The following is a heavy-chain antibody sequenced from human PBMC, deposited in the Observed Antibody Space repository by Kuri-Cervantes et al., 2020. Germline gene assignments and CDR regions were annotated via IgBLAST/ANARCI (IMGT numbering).Heavy chain of an antibody. CDR3: ASHIIVVVPAAQDGWFDP. CDR2: IYYSGST. CDR1: GGSISSSSYY. J-gene: IGHJ5*02. D-gene: IGHD2-2*01. V-gene: IGHV4-39*01. Sequence: SETLSLTCTVSGGSISSSSYYWGWIRQPPGKGLEWIGSIYYSGSTYYNPSPKSRVTISVDTSKNQFSLKLSSVTAADTAVYYCASHIIVVVPAAQDGWFDPWGQGTLVTVSS.